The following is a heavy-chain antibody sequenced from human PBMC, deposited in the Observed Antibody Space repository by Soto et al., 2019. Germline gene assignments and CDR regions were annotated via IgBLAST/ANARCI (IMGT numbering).Heavy chain of an antibody. CDR1: GYTFTSYA. V-gene: IGHV1-3*01. CDR2: INAGNGNT. J-gene: IGHJ4*02. Sequence: QVQLVQSGAEVKKPGASVKVSCKASGYTFTSYAMHWVRQAPGQRLEWMGWINAGNGNTKYSQKFQGRVTITRDTSASTAYMELTSLRSGDTAVYYCAGSSGYYYVDYWGQGTLVTVSS. D-gene: IGHD3-22*01. CDR3: AGSSGYYYVDY.